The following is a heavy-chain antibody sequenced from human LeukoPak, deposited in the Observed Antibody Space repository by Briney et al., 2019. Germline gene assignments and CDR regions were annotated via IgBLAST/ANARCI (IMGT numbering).Heavy chain of an antibody. CDR1: GASISSGDYH. D-gene: IGHD4-11*01. CDR2: FSSSGST. Sequence: SETLSLTCTVSGASISSGDYHWAWIRQPPGKGLEWIGSFSSSGSTYYNPSLKSRVTISADTSKNQFSLRLSSVTAADTAVHYCARISYRRFDYWGQGNLVTVSS. J-gene: IGHJ4*02. CDR3: ARISYRRFDY. V-gene: IGHV4-39*01.